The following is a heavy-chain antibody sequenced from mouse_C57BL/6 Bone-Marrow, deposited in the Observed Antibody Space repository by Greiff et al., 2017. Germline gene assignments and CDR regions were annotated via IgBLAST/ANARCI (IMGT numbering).Heavy chain of an antibody. Sequence: VQLQQSGAELVKPGASVKLSCTASGFNIKDYYMHWVKQRTEQGLEWIGRLDPEDGETKYAPKFQGKATITADTSSNTAYLQLSSLTSEDTAVYYCASFITTVVARWYFDVWGTGTTVTVSS. CDR3: ASFITTVVARWYFDV. J-gene: IGHJ1*03. V-gene: IGHV14-2*01. CDR2: LDPEDGET. CDR1: GFNIKDYY. D-gene: IGHD1-1*01.